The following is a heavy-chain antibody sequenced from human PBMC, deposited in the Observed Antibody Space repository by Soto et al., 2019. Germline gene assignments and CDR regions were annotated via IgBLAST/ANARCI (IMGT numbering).Heavy chain of an antibody. CDR2: ISGSGGST. Sequence: GGSLRLSCAASGFTFSSYAMSWVRQAPGKGLEWVSAISGSGGSTYYADSVKGRFTISRDNSKNTLYLQMNSLRAEDTAVYYCAKATYYDFWSGPNYYYGMDVWGQGTTVTVSS. CDR1: GFTFSSYA. D-gene: IGHD3-3*01. V-gene: IGHV3-23*01. CDR3: AKATYYDFWSGPNYYYGMDV. J-gene: IGHJ6*02.